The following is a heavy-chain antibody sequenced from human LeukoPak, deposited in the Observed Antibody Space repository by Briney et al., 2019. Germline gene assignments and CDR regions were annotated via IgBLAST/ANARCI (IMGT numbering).Heavy chain of an antibody. D-gene: IGHD3-10*01. V-gene: IGHV4-31*03. CDR1: GGPISSGGYY. CDR2: VYHSGTT. CDR3: ARWAVRGVVNFDY. Sequence: SETLSLTCSVSGGPISSGGYYWSWIRQHPGMGLEWNGHVYHSGTTNYNPSLKSRVTISADTSKNQFSLKLNSVTAADTAVYFCARWAVRGVVNFDYWGHGIRLTVSS. J-gene: IGHJ4*01.